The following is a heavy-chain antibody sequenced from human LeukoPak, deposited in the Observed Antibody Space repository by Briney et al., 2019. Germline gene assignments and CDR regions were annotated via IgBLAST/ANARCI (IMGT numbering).Heavy chain of an antibody. D-gene: IGHD1-26*01. Sequence: GGSLRLSCAASGFTFSSYSMNWVRQAPGKGLEWVSSISSSSSYIYYADSVKGRFTISRDNSKNTLYLQVNSLRAEDTAVYYCAKGGKWDVTPFDYWGQGTLVAVSS. CDR2: ISSSSSYI. J-gene: IGHJ4*02. CDR1: GFTFSSYS. V-gene: IGHV3-21*04. CDR3: AKGGKWDVTPFDY.